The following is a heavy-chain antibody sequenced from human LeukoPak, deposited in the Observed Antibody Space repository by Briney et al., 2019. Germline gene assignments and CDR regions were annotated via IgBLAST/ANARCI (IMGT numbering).Heavy chain of an antibody. D-gene: IGHD1-14*01. CDR2: ITSSGDST. Sequence: PGGSLRLSSAASRFTSSSYTMSWVPHAPGRRLEWVSAITSSGDSTYYADSVKGRFTISRDNSKNTLYLQMNSLRAEDTAVYYCAKDASPEPVIPSGYWGQGTLVTVSS. V-gene: IGHV3-23*01. CDR3: AKDASPEPVIPSGY. CDR1: RFTSSSYT. J-gene: IGHJ4*02.